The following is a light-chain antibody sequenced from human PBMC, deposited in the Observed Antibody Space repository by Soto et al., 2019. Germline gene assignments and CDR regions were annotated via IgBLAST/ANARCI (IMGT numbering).Light chain of an antibody. V-gene: IGLV1-47*01. Sequence: QSVLTQPPSASGTPGQRVTISCSGSSSNIGSNYVYWYQQFPGTAPKLLTYRNNQRPSGVPVRFSGSKSGTSASLAISGLRSEDEADYYCAAWDDSLSGAVFGGGTQLTVL. CDR2: RNN. J-gene: IGLJ7*01. CDR3: AAWDDSLSGAV. CDR1: SSNIGSNY.